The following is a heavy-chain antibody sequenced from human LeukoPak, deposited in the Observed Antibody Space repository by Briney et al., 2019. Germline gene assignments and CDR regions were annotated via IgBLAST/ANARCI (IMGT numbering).Heavy chain of an antibody. V-gene: IGHV5-51*01. CDR1: GYTFISYW. CDR3: ARHSGPYSRSDY. CDR2: IYPSDSDT. Sequence: GESLKISCKSSGYTFISYWIAWVRLMPGKGLEWMGIIYPSDSDTRYSPSFEGQVTISVDKSISTAYLQWSSLKASDTAIYYCARHSGPYSRSDYWGQGTLVAVSS. D-gene: IGHD6-6*01. J-gene: IGHJ4*02.